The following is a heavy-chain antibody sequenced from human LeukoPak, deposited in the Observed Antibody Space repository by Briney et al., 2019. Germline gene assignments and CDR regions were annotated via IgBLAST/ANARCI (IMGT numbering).Heavy chain of an antibody. CDR3: TTDPPKYCSSTACPTGY. D-gene: IGHD2-2*01. Sequence: GGSLRLSCAASGFTFATFEMTWVRQTPGKGLEWIGRIKSKTDGGTTDYAAPVKGRFTISRDDSKNTLSLQMNSLKTEDTAVYYCTTDPPKYCSSTACPTGYWGQGTLVTVSS. J-gene: IGHJ4*02. CDR2: IKSKTDGGTT. CDR1: GFTFATFE. V-gene: IGHV3-15*01.